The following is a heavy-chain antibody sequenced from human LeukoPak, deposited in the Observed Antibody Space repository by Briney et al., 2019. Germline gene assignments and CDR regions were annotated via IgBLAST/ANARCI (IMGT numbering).Heavy chain of an antibody. CDR1: GYTFTSYG. V-gene: IGHV1-18*01. J-gene: IGHJ5*02. CDR3: ARVGWAVGYNWFDP. D-gene: IGHD1-26*01. Sequence: ASVKVTCKASGYTFTSYGISWVRQAPGQGLEWMGWISAYNGNTNYAQKLQGRVTMTTDTSTSTAYMELRSLRSDDTAVYYCARVGWAVGYNWFDPWGQGTLVTVSS. CDR2: ISAYNGNT.